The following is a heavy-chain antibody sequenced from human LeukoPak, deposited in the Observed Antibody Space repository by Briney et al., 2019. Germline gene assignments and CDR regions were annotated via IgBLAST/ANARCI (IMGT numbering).Heavy chain of an antibody. J-gene: IGHJ6*03. CDR1: GFTFSSYE. V-gene: IGHV3-48*03. Sequence: GGSLRLSWAASGFTFSSYEMNWVRQAPGKGLEWVSYISSSGSTIYYADSVKGRFTISRDNAKNSLYLQMNSLRAEDTAVYYCARFGGDGDYSLDVWGKGTTVTVSS. CDR3: ARFGGDGDYSLDV. D-gene: IGHD3-16*01. CDR2: ISSSGSTI.